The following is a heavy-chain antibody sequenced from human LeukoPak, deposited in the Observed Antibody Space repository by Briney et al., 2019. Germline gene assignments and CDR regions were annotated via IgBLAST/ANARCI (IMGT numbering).Heavy chain of an antibody. D-gene: IGHD3-10*01. CDR3: ARHEYNYGSGTYYYYGMDV. CDR2: IYYSGST. Sequence: SETLSLTCTVSGGSISSYYWSWIRQPPGKGLEWIGYIYYSGSTNYNPSLKSRVTISVDTPENQFSLKLSFVTAADTAVYYCARHEYNYGSGTYYYYGMDVWGQGTTVTVAS. V-gene: IGHV4-59*08. J-gene: IGHJ6*02. CDR1: GGSISSYY.